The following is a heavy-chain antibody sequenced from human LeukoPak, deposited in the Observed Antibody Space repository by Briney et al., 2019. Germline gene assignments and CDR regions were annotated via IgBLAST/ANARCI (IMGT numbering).Heavy chain of an antibody. Sequence: GGSLRLSCAASGFTFSSYAMNWVRQAPGKGLEWVSSISSSSSYIYYADSVKGRFTISRDNAKNSLYLQMNSLRAEDTAVYYCAREDGGYFPDYWGQGTLVTVSS. D-gene: IGHD2-15*01. J-gene: IGHJ4*02. CDR3: AREDGGYFPDY. V-gene: IGHV3-21*01. CDR1: GFTFSSYA. CDR2: ISSSSSYI.